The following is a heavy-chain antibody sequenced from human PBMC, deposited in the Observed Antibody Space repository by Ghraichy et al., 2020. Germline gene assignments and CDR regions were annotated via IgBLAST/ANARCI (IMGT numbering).Heavy chain of an antibody. V-gene: IGHV4-34*01. J-gene: IGHJ4*02. CDR3: ARGPYGGYVGRLDY. CDR1: GGSFSGYY. CDR2: INHSGST. Sequence: SETLSLTCAVYGGSFSGYYWSWIRQPPGKGLEWIGEINHSGSTNYNPSLKSRVTISVDTSKNQFSLKLSSVTAADTAVYYCARGPYGGYVGRLDYWGQGTLVTVSS. D-gene: IGHD5-12*01.